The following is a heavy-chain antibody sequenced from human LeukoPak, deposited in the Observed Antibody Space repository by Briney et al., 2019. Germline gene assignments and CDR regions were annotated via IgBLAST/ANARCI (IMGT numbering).Heavy chain of an antibody. J-gene: IGHJ4*02. CDR3: AGSVVGATGNDY. CDR1: GGSFSGYY. V-gene: IGHV4-34*01. D-gene: IGHD1-26*01. CDR2: INHSGST. Sequence: SETLSLTCAVYGGSFSGYYWSWTRQPPGKGREWIGEINHSGSTNYNPSLKSRVTISVDTSKNQFSLKLSSVTAADTAVYYCAGSVVGATGNDYWGQGTLVTVSS.